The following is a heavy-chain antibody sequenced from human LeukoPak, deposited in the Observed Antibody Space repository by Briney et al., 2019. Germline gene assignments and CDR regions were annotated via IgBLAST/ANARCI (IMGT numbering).Heavy chain of an antibody. CDR1: GGSISSYY. CDR2: IYYSGST. J-gene: IGHJ6*03. V-gene: IGHV4-59*01. Sequence: SETLSLTCTVSGGSISSYYWSWIRQPPGKGLEWIGYIYYSGSTNYNSSLKSRVTILVDMSKNQFSLKLSSVTAADTAVYYCARVRPGSGSLYDYYYYMDVWGKGTTVTVSS. CDR3: ARVRPGSGSLYDYYYYMDV. D-gene: IGHD2-15*01.